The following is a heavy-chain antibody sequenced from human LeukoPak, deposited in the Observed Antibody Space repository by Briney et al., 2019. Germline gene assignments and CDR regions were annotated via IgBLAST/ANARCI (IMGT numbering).Heavy chain of an antibody. Sequence: PGGSLRLSCAASGFTFSSYAMNWVRQAPGKGLEWVSAISGSGGSTYYADSVKGRFTISRDNSKNTLYLQMNSLRAEDTAVYYCAKIPLDDFWSGYAYFDYWGQGTLVTVSS. J-gene: IGHJ4*02. CDR1: GFTFSSYA. V-gene: IGHV3-23*01. D-gene: IGHD3-3*01. CDR2: ISGSGGST. CDR3: AKIPLDDFWSGYAYFDY.